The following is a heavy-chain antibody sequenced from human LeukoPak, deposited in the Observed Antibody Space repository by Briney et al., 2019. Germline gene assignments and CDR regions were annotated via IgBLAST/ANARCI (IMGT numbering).Heavy chain of an antibody. CDR1: GYTFTSYG. CDR3: AREARDGYNWAGYYFDY. V-gene: IGHV1-69*04. Sequence: SVKVSCKASGYTFTSYGISWVRQAPGQGLEWMGRVIPILGIPNYAQRFQGRVTITADKSTTTAYMELSSLRSEDTAVYYCAREARDGYNWAGYYFDYWGQGTLVTVSS. J-gene: IGHJ4*02. CDR2: VIPILGIP. D-gene: IGHD5-24*01.